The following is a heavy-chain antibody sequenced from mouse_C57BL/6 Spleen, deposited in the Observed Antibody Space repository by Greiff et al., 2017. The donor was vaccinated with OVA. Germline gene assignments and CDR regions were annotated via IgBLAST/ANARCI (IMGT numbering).Heavy chain of an antibody. CDR1: GFTFSSYA. CDR2: ISDGGSYT. CDR3: ARQAPDLLGCAY. J-gene: IGHJ3*01. V-gene: IGHV5-4*03. D-gene: IGHD2-1*01. Sequence: EVKLMESGGGLVKPGGSLKLSCAASGFTFSSYAMSWVRQTPEKRLAWVATISDGGSYTYYPDNVQGRFTLSRDNAKNNLDLTMSHLKAEDTSMYYCARQAPDLLGCAYWGQGTLVTVSA.